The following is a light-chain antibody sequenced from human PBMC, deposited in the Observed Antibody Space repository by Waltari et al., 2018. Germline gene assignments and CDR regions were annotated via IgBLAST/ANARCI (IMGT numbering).Light chain of an antibody. J-gene: IGLJ2*01. CDR1: ALPKQY. CDR3: QSADSSGTSHVV. V-gene: IGLV3-25*03. CDR2: TDS. Sequence: SYELTQPPSVSVSPGQTARITCSGDALPKQYAYWYQQKPGQAPVLVIYTDSERPSGIPERFSGSSSGTTVTLTSSGVQAEDEADYYCQSADSSGTSHVVFGGGTKLTVL.